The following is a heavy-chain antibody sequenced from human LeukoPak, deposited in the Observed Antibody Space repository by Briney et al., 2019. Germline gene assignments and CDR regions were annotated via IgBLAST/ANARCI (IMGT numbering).Heavy chain of an antibody. CDR2: INHSGST. Sequence: SETLSLTCTVSGGSISSSSYYWGWIRQPPGKGLEWIGEINHSGSTNYNPSLKSRVTISVDTSKNQFSLKLSSVTAADTAVYYCASREMATINGFDYWGQGTLVTVSS. CDR1: GGSISSSSYY. J-gene: IGHJ4*02. CDR3: ASREMATINGFDY. D-gene: IGHD5-24*01. V-gene: IGHV4-39*07.